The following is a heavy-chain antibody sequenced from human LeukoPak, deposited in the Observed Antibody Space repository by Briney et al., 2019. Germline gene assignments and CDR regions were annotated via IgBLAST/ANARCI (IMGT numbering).Heavy chain of an antibody. J-gene: IGHJ4*02. Sequence: GGSLSLSCAGSGFTFSSYWMSWVRQAPGKGLEWVANIKEDGSKKNYVGSVKGRVTISRDNAENSLYLQMNSLGVEDTAVYYCTRNEKWGQGTLVTVSS. V-gene: IGHV3-7*01. D-gene: IGHD1-1*01. CDR2: IKEDGSKK. CDR1: GFTFSSYW. CDR3: TRNEK.